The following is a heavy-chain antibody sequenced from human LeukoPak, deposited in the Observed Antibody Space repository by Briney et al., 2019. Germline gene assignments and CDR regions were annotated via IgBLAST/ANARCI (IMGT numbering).Heavy chain of an antibody. CDR3: ASGKAVAGFDY. CDR2: IYTSGST. CDR1: GGSISSGSYY. J-gene: IGHJ4*02. D-gene: IGHD6-19*01. V-gene: IGHV4-61*02. Sequence: PSQTLSLTCTVSGGSISSGSYYWSWIRQPAGKGLEWIGRIYTSGSTNYNPSLKSRVTISVDTSKNQFSLKLSSVTAADTAVYYCASGKAVAGFDYWGQGTLVTVSS.